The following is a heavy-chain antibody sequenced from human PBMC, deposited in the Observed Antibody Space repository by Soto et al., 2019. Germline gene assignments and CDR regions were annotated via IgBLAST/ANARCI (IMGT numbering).Heavy chain of an antibody. CDR2: VKTDGSED. Sequence: EVQVVESGGGLVQPGGSLRLSCTASGFSIRGSWMSLVRQAPGKGLEWVACVKTDGSEDYYVASVEGRFTISRDNAKNSLYLQMNSLRDEDTAVYYCASLDTSFARAAYWGQGTLVTVSS. V-gene: IGHV3-7*05. CDR3: ASLDTSFARAAY. J-gene: IGHJ4*02. CDR1: GFSIRGSW. D-gene: IGHD2-15*01.